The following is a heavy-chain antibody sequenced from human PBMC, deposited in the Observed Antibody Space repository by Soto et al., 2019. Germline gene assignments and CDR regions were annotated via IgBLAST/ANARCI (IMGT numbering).Heavy chain of an antibody. CDR3: ARAKLEVASSWNWFDP. D-gene: IGHD2-15*01. J-gene: IGHJ5*02. V-gene: IGHV4-61*01. Sequence: PSETLSLTCTVSGGSVSSGSYYWSWIRQPPGKGLEWIGYIYYSGSTNYNPSLKSRVTISVDTSKNQFSLQLNSVTPEDTAVYYCARAKLEVASSWNWFDPWGQGTLVTVSS. CDR2: IYYSGST. CDR1: GGSVSSGSYY.